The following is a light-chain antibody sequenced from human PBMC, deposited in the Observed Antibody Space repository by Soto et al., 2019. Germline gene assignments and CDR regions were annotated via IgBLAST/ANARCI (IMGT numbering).Light chain of an antibody. V-gene: IGKV1-9*01. CDR2: AAS. CDR3: PQLNSFPLT. Sequence: DIQLTQSPSFLSSSVGDRVTITCRASQGISSYLAWYHEKPGKAPKLLIYAASILQSGVPSRFSGSGSGPEFTLTISSLQPDDFATYYCPQLNSFPLTFGGGTKVEI. J-gene: IGKJ4*01. CDR1: QGISSY.